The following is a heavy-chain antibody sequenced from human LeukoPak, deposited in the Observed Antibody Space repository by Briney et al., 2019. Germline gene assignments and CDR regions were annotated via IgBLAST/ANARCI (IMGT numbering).Heavy chain of an antibody. Sequence: PGRSLRPSCAASRFTFSSHGMHWVRQAPGKGLEWVALIWYDGNKKYYTDSVKGRFTISRDNSKDTLYLQMNSLRAEDTAVYFCAREKGNCISTSCYFDYWGQGILVTVSS. D-gene: IGHD2-2*01. J-gene: IGHJ4*02. CDR3: AREKGNCISTSCYFDY. V-gene: IGHV3-33*01. CDR2: IWYDGNKK. CDR1: RFTFSSHG.